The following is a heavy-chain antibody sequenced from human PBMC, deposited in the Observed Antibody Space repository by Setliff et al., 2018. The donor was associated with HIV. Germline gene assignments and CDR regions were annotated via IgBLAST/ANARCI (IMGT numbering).Heavy chain of an antibody. J-gene: IGHJ2*01. D-gene: IGHD1-20*01. Sequence: SETLSLTCAVYRGSFSHYYWTWIRQSPGKGLEWIAEINQERTTFYDPSLKSRLIMSLDTSRNEVSLRLNSVTAADTATYFCARVRFSFNNVRCFDLWGPGTRVTVSS. CDR2: INQERTT. CDR1: RGSFSHYY. CDR3: ARVRFSFNNVRCFDL. V-gene: IGHV4-34*01.